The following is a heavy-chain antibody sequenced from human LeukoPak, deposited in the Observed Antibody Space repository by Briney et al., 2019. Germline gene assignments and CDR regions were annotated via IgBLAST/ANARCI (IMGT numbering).Heavy chain of an antibody. CDR3: ARGARDGYCSSTSCYNAFDI. CDR1: GYTFTGYY. CDR2: INPNSGGT. J-gene: IGHJ3*02. D-gene: IGHD2-2*01. Sequence: ASVKVSCKASGYTFTGYYMHWVRQAPGQGLEWMGRINPNSGGTNYAQKFQGRVTMTRDTPISTTYMELRRLNSDDTAVYYCARGARDGYCSSTSCYNAFDIWGQGTMVTVSS. V-gene: IGHV1-2*06.